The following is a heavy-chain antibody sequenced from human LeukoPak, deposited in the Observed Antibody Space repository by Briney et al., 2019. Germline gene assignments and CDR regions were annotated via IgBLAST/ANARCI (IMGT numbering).Heavy chain of an antibody. Sequence: ASVKVSCKASGYTFTSYDINWVRQATGQGLEWMGWMNPNSGNTGYAQKFQGRVTITRNTSISTAYMELSSLRSEDTAVYYCARASEDHYDSSGYLDPDAFDIWGQGTMVTVSS. J-gene: IGHJ3*02. CDR3: ARASEDHYDSSGYLDPDAFDI. CDR2: MNPNSGNT. D-gene: IGHD3-22*01. V-gene: IGHV1-8*03. CDR1: GYTFTSYD.